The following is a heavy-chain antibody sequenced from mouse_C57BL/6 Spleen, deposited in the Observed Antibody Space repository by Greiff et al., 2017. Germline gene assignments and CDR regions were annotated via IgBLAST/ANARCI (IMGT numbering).Heavy chain of an antibody. D-gene: IGHD1-1*02. CDR1: GYTFTSYW. J-gene: IGHJ4*01. CDR2: IHPNSGST. CDR3: ARSNYGGPLMDY. Sequence: VQLQQPGAELVKPGASVKLSCKASGYTFTSYWMHWVKQRPGQGLEWIGMIHPNSGSTNYNEKFKSKATLTVDKSSSTAYMQLSSLTSEDSAVYYCARSNYGGPLMDYWGQGTSVTVSS. V-gene: IGHV1-64*01.